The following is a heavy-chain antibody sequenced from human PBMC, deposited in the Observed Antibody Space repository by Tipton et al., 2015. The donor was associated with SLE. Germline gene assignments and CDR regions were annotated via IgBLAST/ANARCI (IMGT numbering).Heavy chain of an antibody. Sequence: TLSLTCTVSGGSISSGGYYWSWIRQPPGKGLEWIGYVYYSGSTNYNPSLKSRVTISVETSKNQFSLKLSSVTAADTAGYYCARLFEKRQQIDYWGQGTLVTVSS. D-gene: IGHD2-21*01. CDR1: GGSISSGGYY. CDR2: VYYSGST. V-gene: IGHV4-61*08. J-gene: IGHJ4*02. CDR3: ARLFEKRQQIDY.